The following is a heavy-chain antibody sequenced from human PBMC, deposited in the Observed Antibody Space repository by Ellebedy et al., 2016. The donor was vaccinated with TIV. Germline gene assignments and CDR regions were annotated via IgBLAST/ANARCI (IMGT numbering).Heavy chain of an antibody. CDR2: IIPIFGTA. CDR1: GGTFSSYA. D-gene: IGHD2-15*01. V-gene: IGHV1-69*13. CDR3: ARRSGGSPYYYYYGMDV. J-gene: IGHJ6*02. Sequence: SVKVSCXASGGTFSSYAISWVRQAPGQGLEWMGGIIPIFGTANYAQKFQGRVTITADESTSTAYMELSSLRSEDTAVYYCARRSGGSPYYYYYGMDVWGQGTTVTVSS.